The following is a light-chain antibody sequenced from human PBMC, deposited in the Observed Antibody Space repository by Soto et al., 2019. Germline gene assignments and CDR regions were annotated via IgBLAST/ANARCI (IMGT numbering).Light chain of an antibody. CDR2: GAS. V-gene: IGKV3-15*01. CDR1: QSVSSN. CDR3: XXYNNWPMYT. J-gene: IGKJ2*01. Sequence: EIVMTQSPATLSVSPGERATLSCRASQSVSSNLAWYQQKPGQAPRLLIYGASTRATGIPARFSGSGSGTEFXLTXXSXQSEDFAVXXXXXYNNWPMYTFGQGTKLEIK.